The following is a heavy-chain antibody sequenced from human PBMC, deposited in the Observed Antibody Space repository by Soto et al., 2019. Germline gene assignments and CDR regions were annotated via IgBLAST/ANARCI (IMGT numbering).Heavy chain of an antibody. Sequence: PSETLSLTCTVSGGSISSGGYYWSWIRQHPGKGLEWIGYIYYSGSTYYNPSLKSRVTISVDTSKNQFSLKLSSVTAADTAVYYCRVTANPEIDYWGQGTLVTVSS. D-gene: IGHD2-21*02. CDR1: GGSISSGGYY. CDR3: RVTANPEIDY. CDR2: IYYSGST. V-gene: IGHV4-31*03. J-gene: IGHJ4*02.